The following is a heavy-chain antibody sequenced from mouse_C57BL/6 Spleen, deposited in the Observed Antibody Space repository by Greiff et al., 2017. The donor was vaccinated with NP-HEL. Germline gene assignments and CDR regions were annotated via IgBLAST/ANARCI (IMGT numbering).Heavy chain of an antibody. CDR3: ARGYYDYDAGFAY. CDR2: ISYDGSN. J-gene: IGHJ3*01. CDR1: GYSITSGYY. Sequence: EVKLQESGPGLVKPSQSLSLTCSVTGYSITSGYYWNWIRQFPGNKLEWMGYISYDGSNNYNPSLKNRISITRDTSKNQFFLKLNSVTTEDTATYYCARGYYDYDAGFAYWGQGTLVTVSA. D-gene: IGHD2-4*01. V-gene: IGHV3-6*01.